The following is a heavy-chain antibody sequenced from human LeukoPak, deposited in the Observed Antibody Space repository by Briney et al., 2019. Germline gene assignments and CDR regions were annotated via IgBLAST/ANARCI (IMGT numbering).Heavy chain of an antibody. V-gene: IGHV1-2*02. J-gene: IGHJ4*02. CDR2: INPNSGGT. Sequence: ASVKVSCKASGYTFTGYYMHWVRQAPGQGLEWMGWINPNSGGTNYAQKFQGRVTMTRDTSISTAYKELSRLRSDDTAVYYCAREAMMATVTTNNFDYWGQGTLVTVSS. CDR3: AREAMMATVTTNNFDY. D-gene: IGHD4-17*01. CDR1: GYTFTGYY.